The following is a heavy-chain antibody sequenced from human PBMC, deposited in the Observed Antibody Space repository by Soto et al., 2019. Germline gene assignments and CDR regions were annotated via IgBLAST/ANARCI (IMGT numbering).Heavy chain of an antibody. V-gene: IGHV4-34*01. CDR2: INHSGST. J-gene: IGHJ6*02. CDR1: VGSFSGYY. CDR3: ARITAGALPYYYYYYGMDV. Sequence: SETLSLTCSVYVGSFSGYYWSWIRQPPGKGLEWIGEINHSGSTNYNPSLKSRVTISVDTSKNQFSLKLSSVTAADTAVYYCARITAGALPYYYYYYGMDVWGQGTTVTVSS. D-gene: IGHD3-10*01.